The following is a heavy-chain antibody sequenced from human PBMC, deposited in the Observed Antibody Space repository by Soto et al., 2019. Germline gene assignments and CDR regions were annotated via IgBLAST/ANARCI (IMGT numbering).Heavy chain of an antibody. J-gene: IGHJ5*02. CDR3: ANADGLGYCSSTSCPPSEFDP. CDR1: GFTFSSYG. D-gene: IGHD2-2*01. V-gene: IGHV3-30*18. CDR2: ISYDGSNK. Sequence: PGGSLRLSCAASGFTFSSYGMHWVRQAPGKGLEWVAVISYDGSNKYYADSVKGRFTISRDNSKNTLYLQMNSLRAEDTAVYYCANADGLGYCSSTSCPPSEFDPWGQGTLVTVSS.